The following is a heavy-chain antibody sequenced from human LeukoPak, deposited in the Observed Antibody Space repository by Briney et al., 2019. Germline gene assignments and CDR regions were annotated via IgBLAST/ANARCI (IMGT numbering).Heavy chain of an antibody. V-gene: IGHV4-34*01. D-gene: IGHD4-11*01. CDR1: GGSFSGYY. CDR2: INHSGST. Sequence: SETLSLTCAVYGGSFSGYYWSWIRQPPGKGLQWIGEINHSGSTNYNPSLKSRVTISVDTSKNQFSLKLSSVTAADTAVYYCARDGTVTTTNWFVPWSQGTLVTVSS. CDR3: ARDGTVTTTNWFVP. J-gene: IGHJ5*02.